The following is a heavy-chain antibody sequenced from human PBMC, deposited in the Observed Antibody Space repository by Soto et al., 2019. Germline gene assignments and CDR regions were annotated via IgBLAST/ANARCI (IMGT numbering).Heavy chain of an antibody. V-gene: IGHV4-34*01. CDR1: GGSLTGYY. CDR3: QGGDF. D-gene: IGHD3-16*01. CDR2: INDSGTT. J-gene: IGHJ4*02. Sequence: QLQLHQWGATVLKPSETLSLTCEVSGGSLTGYYWIWDRQTPGKGLEWIGEINDSGTTYYNPSFKSRLTISINTAKRQISLRLTSVTAADTGVYYCQGGDFWGQGTRVTVSS.